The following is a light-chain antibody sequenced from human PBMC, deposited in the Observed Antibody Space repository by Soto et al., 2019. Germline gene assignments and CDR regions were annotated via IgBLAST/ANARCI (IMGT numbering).Light chain of an antibody. J-gene: IGLJ2*01. CDR2: AVS. Sequence: QSVLTQPASVSGPPGQSITISCTGTSSDVGGYNHVSWYQHSPGKAPKLILFAVSDRPSGVSHRFSGSKSGNTASLTISGLQADDEADYYCCSYTSLSTVVFGGGTKLTVL. CDR3: CSYTSLSTVV. V-gene: IGLV2-14*01. CDR1: SSDVGGYNH.